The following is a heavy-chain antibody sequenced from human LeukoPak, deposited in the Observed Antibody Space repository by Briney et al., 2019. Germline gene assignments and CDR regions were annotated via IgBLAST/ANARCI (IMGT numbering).Heavy chain of an antibody. V-gene: IGHV4-59*01. J-gene: IGHJ4*02. D-gene: IGHD3-3*01. CDR1: GGSISSYY. Sequence: SETLSLTCTVSGGSISSYYWSWIRQPPGKGLEWIAYIYYSGSTNYNPSLKSRVTISVDTSKNQFSLKLSSVTAADTAVYYCASLGPDNRDFWSGYYIPDYWGQGTLVTVSS. CDR2: IYYSGST. CDR3: ASLGPDNRDFWSGYYIPDY.